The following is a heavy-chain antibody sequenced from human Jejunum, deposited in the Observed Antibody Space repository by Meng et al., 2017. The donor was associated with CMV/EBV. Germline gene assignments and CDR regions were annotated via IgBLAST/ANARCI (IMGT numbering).Heavy chain of an antibody. CDR2: IRLDDGAT. CDR3: ARDSAIAAGTYFDY. Sequence: ASAFTFFDYYMHWLRQAPGQGLEWMGWIRLDDGATNYAQRFQGRVTLTRDTSITTAYMGLSWLTSDDTAVYFCARDSAIAAGTYFDYWGQGSLVTVPQ. CDR1: AFTFFDYY. D-gene: IGHD6-13*01. J-gene: IGHJ4*02. V-gene: IGHV1-2*02.